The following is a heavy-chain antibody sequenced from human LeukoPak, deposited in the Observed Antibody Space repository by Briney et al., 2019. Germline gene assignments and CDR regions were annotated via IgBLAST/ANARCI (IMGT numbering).Heavy chain of an antibody. V-gene: IGHV1-46*01. D-gene: IGHD3-22*01. J-gene: IGHJ4*02. CDR3: ARDHYYDSSGQFDY. CDR2: INPSGGSK. CDR1: GYTFTTYY. Sequence: ASVNVSCKASGYTFTTYYMHWVRQAPGHGREGMGIINPSGGSKSYAQKFQGRVTMTRNTSTSTVYMELSSLRSEDTAVYYCARDHYYDSSGQFDYWGQGTLVTVSS.